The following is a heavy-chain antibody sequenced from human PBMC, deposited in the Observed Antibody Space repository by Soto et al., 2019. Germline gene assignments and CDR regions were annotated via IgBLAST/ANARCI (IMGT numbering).Heavy chain of an antibody. CDR1: GYTFASYA. CDR2: INAGNGNT. J-gene: IGHJ4*02. D-gene: IGHD5-12*01. CDR3: ARYINSGYDSLGRYFDY. Sequence: GASVKVSCKASGYTFASYAMHWVRQAPGQRLEWMGWINAGNGNTKYSQKFQGRVTITRDTSASTAYMELSSLRSEDTAVYYCARYINSGYDSLGRYFDYWGEGTLVTVSS. V-gene: IGHV1-3*01.